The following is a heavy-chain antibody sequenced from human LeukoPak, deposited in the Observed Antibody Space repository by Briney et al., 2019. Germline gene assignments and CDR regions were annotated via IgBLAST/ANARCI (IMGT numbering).Heavy chain of an antibody. CDR3: ARGHSNSPFLY. CDR2: INPSGGST. D-gene: IGHD6-6*01. V-gene: IGHV1-46*01. CDR1: GYTFTSYY. J-gene: IGHJ4*02. Sequence: ASVKVSCKASGYTFTSYYLHWVRQAPGQGLEWMGIINPSGGSTSYAQKFQDRVTMTRDTPTSTVYMELSSLRSEDTAVYYCARGHSNSPFLYWGQGTLVTVPS.